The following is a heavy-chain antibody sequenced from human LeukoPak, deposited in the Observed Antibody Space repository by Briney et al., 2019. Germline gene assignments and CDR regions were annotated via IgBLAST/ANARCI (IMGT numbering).Heavy chain of an antibody. D-gene: IGHD3-9*01. V-gene: IGHV3-30*03. CDR2: ISYDGSNK. Sequence: PGRSLRLSCAASGFTFSSYGMHWVRQAPGKGLEWVAVISYDGSNKYYADSVKGRFTISRDNSKNTLYLQMNSLRAEDTAVYYCARSAYDILTGVFDYWGQGTLVTVSS. CDR3: ARSAYDILTGVFDY. CDR1: GFTFSSYG. J-gene: IGHJ4*02.